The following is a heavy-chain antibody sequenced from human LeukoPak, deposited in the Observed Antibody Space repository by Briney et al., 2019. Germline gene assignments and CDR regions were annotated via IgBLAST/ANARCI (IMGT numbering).Heavy chain of an antibody. D-gene: IGHD2-21*02. Sequence: GESLKISCTGSGYSFTTYWIGWERQMPGKGLEWMGIIYPGDSDARYSPSFQGQVTISVDKSISTAYLQWSSLKASDTAMYYCARQGRIVVVTTTHDAFDIWGQGTMVTVSS. V-gene: IGHV5-51*01. J-gene: IGHJ3*02. CDR1: GYSFTTYW. CDR3: ARQGRIVVVTTTHDAFDI. CDR2: IYPGDSDA.